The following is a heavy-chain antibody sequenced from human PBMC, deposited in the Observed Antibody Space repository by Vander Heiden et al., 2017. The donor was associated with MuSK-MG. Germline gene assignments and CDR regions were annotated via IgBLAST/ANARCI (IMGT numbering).Heavy chain of an antibody. CDR3: AKVSQYSSGWSDFDY. J-gene: IGHJ4*02. V-gene: IGHV3-30*18. CDR1: GFTFSSYG. Sequence: VQPGRSLRLSCAASGFTFSSYGMHWVRQAPGKGLEWVAVISYDGSNKYYADSVKGRFTISRDNSKNTLYLQMNSLRAEDTAVYYCAKVSQYSSGWSDFDYWGQGTLVTVSS. D-gene: IGHD6-19*01. CDR2: ISYDGSNK.